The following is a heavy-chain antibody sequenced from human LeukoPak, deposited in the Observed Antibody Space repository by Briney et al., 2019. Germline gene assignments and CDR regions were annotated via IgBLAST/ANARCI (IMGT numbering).Heavy chain of an antibody. CDR3: ARQTGSGLFILP. V-gene: IGHV4-39*01. CDR2: IYYTGNT. CDR1: GVSISGSYSY. J-gene: IGHJ4*02. Sequence: SETLSLTCTVSGVSISGSYSYWGWIRQPPGMGLEWIGSIYYTGNTYYNASLKSQVSISIDTSKNQLSLKLTSVTAADTAVYYCARQTGSGLFILPGGQGTLVTVSS. D-gene: IGHD3/OR15-3a*01.